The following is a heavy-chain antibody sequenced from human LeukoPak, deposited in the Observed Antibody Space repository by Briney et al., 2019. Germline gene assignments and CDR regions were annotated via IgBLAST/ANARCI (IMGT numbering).Heavy chain of an antibody. V-gene: IGHV4-4*07. J-gene: IGHJ3*02. CDR2: IYTSGST. CDR1: GGSISSYY. Sequence: SSETLSLTCTVSGGSISSYYWSWIRQPAGKGLEWIGRIYTSGSTNYNPSLKSRVTMSVDTSKNQFSLKLSSVTAADTAVYYCASDTYSSGWYGDAFDIWGQGRTGTVSS. CDR3: ASDTYSSGWYGDAFDI. D-gene: IGHD6-19*01.